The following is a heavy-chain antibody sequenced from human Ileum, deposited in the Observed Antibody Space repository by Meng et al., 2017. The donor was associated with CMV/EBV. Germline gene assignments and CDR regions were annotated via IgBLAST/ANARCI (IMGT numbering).Heavy chain of an antibody. CDR1: GGSISSFY. V-gene: IGHV4-59*01. CDR3: TRFGRGVAAAYFDF. D-gene: IGHD6-13*01. Sequence: SETLSLTCTVSGGSISSFYWSWIRQAPGKGLETIGYIYYTGTTNYNPSLKSRVTMSLDTSQKQVSLMLTSVTAADTALYYCTRFGRGVAAAYFDFWGQGRQVTVSS. CDR2: IYYTGTT. J-gene: IGHJ4*02.